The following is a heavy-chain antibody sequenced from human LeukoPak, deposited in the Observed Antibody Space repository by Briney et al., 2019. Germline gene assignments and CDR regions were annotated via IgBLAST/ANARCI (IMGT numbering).Heavy chain of an antibody. Sequence: GGSLRLSCAASGFTVSSNYMSWVRQAPGKGLEWVSVIYSGGSTYYADSVKGRFTISRDNSKNTLYLQMNSLRAEDTAVYYCARVAQDYDILTGYLGGGWFDPWGQGTLVTVSS. D-gene: IGHD3-9*01. J-gene: IGHJ5*02. V-gene: IGHV3-66*01. CDR3: ARVAQDYDILTGYLGGGWFDP. CDR1: GFTVSSNY. CDR2: IYSGGST.